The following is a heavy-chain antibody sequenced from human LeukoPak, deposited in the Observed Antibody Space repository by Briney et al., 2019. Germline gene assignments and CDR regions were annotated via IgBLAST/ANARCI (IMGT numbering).Heavy chain of an antibody. J-gene: IGHJ4*02. V-gene: IGHV3-11*03. CDR3: ARSRTAGHAAYVDY. Sequence: PGGALRLSCAASGFTYSDEYMSWIRQAPGKGLEWVSYISNSGSYTNYADSVKGRFTISRDNAKNSLYLQMSSLRAEDTAVYYCARSRTAGHAAYVDYWGQGTLITVSS. D-gene: IGHD6-19*01. CDR2: ISNSGSYT. CDR1: GFTYSDEY.